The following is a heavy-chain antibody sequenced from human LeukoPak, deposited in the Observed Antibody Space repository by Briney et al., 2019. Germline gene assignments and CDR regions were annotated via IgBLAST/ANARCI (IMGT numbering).Heavy chain of an antibody. CDR2: INTSGGST. Sequence: ASVKVSCKASGYTFTSYYLYWVRQAPGQGLEWMGVINTSGGSTTSAQKFQGRVTMTRDTSTSTVYMELRSLRSEDTAVYYCARGPGPADDGGGYCFDYWGQGTLVTVSS. D-gene: IGHD3-22*01. V-gene: IGHV1-46*01. CDR3: ARGPGPADDGGGYCFDY. J-gene: IGHJ4*02. CDR1: GYTFTSYY.